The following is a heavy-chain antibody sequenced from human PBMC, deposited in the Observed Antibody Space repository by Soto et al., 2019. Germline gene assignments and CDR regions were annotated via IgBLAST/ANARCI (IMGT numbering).Heavy chain of an antibody. CDR2: IKSKTDGGTT. CDR1: GFTFSNAW. J-gene: IGHJ4*02. CDR3: TTGYSYGFFDY. Sequence: PGGSLRLSCAASGFTFSNAWMSWVRQAPGKGLEWVGRIKSKTDGGTTDYAAPVKGRFTISRDDSKNTLYLQMNGPKTEDTAVYYCTTGYSYGFFDYWGQGTLVTVSS. D-gene: IGHD5-18*01. V-gene: IGHV3-15*01.